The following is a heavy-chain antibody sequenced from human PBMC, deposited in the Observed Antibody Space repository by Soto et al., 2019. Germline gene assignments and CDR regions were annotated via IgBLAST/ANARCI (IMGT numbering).Heavy chain of an antibody. J-gene: IGHJ4*02. Sequence: EVQLVESGGGLVKPGGSLRLSCAASGFTFSNAWMNWVRQAPGKGLEWVGRIKSKTDGGTTDYAAPVKGRFTISRDDSKNTLYLQMNSLKTEDTAVYYCTTEDPTLAYCGGDCSPIYFDHWGQGTLVTVSS. CDR3: TTEDPTLAYCGGDCSPIYFDH. CDR1: GFTFSNAW. D-gene: IGHD2-21*02. V-gene: IGHV3-15*07. CDR2: IKSKTDGGTT.